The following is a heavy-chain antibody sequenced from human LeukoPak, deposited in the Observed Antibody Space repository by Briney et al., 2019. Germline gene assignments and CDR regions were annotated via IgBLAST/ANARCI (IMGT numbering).Heavy chain of an antibody. CDR1: GFTFSSYG. CDR2: ISYDGSNK. CDR3: PRSSFDY. Sequence: GRSLRLSCAASGFTFSSYGMHWVRQAPGKGLEWVAVISYDGSNKYYADSVKGRFTISRDNSKNTLYLQMNSLRAEDTAVYYCPRSSFDYWGQGTLVTVSS. V-gene: IGHV3-30*03. J-gene: IGHJ4*02.